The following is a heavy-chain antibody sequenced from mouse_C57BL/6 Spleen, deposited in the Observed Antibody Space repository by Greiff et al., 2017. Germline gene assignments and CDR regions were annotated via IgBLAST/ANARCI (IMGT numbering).Heavy chain of an antibody. CDR2: MNPRTGGT. CDR3: SRAGSTLDY. Sequence: VQLQQSGPELVKPGASVKISCKASGYSFTGYYMHWVKQSPEKSLEWIGEMNPRTGGTTYNQKFKAKATLTVDKSSSTAYMQLKTLTSEDSAVYYWSRAGSTLDYWGQGTTLTVSS. J-gene: IGHJ2*01. V-gene: IGHV1-42*01. D-gene: IGHD1-1*01. CDR1: GYSFTGYY.